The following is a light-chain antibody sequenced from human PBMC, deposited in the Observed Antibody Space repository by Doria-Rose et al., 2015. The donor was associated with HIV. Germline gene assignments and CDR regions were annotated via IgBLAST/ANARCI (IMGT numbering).Light chain of an antibody. Sequence: TQSPGTLSLSPGERATLSCRASQRVKSSYLAWYEQKPGQAPRLLIYDASPRTTGITDRFSGSGSGTDFTLTISGLEPEDVAVYYCQQYDTSRGSFGQGTRLEIK. CDR2: DAS. J-gene: IGKJ5*01. CDR1: QRVKSSY. CDR3: QQYDTSRGS. V-gene: IGKV3-20*01.